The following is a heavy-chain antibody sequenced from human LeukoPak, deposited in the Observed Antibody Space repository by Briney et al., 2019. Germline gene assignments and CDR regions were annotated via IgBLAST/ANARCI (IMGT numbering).Heavy chain of an antibody. CDR2: IYYSGST. CDR3: ARVSWNGGFDP. V-gene: IGHV4-59*11. J-gene: IGHJ5*02. D-gene: IGHD1-1*01. Sequence: TSETLSLTCTVSGGSISSHYWGWIRQPPGKGLEWIGYIYYSGSTNYNPSLKSRVTISVDTSKNQFSLKLSSVTAADTAVYYCARVSWNGGFDPWGQGTLVTVSS. CDR1: GGSISSHY.